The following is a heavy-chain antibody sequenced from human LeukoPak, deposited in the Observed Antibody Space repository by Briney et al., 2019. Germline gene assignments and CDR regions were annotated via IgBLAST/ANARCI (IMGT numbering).Heavy chain of an antibody. J-gene: IGHJ4*02. CDR2: ITSGTSTT. V-gene: IGHV3-48*02. CDR1: GFTFVNYV. CDR3: VRSFDF. Sequence: GGSLRLSCAASGFTFVNYVLTWVRQAPGKGLEWVSYITSGTSTTYYADSVKGRFTISRDNAKNSLYLHMNSLSDEDTAVYYCVRSFDFWGQGTLVTVSS.